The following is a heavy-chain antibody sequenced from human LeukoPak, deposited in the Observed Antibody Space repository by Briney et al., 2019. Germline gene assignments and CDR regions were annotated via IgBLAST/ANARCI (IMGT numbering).Heavy chain of an antibody. J-gene: IGHJ4*02. Sequence: GGSLRLSCAASGFTFDDYAMHWVRQAPGKGLEWVLGISWNSGSIGYADSVKGRFTISRDNAKNSLYLQMNSLRAEDTALYYCAKARVRYFDGFDYWGQGTLVTVSS. CDR2: ISWNSGSI. CDR1: GFTFDDYA. V-gene: IGHV3-9*01. CDR3: AKARVRYFDGFDY. D-gene: IGHD3-9*01.